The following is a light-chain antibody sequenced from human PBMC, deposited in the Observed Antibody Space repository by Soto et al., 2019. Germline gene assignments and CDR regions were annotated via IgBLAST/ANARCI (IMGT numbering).Light chain of an antibody. J-gene: IGKJ2*01. CDR1: QSISSY. Sequence: DIQMTQSPSSLSASVGDRVTITCRASQSISSYLNWYQQKPGKAPKLLIYAASSLQSGVPSRFSGSGSGTDFTLTISRLQPEDFATYYCQQSYSTPHTFGQGNKLEIK. CDR3: QQSYSTPHT. CDR2: AAS. V-gene: IGKV1-39*01.